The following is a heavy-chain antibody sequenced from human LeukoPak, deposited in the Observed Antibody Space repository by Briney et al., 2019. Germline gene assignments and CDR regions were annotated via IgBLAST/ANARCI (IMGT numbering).Heavy chain of an antibody. D-gene: IGHD4-17*01. CDR1: GFTFSSYS. Sequence: PGGSLRLSCAASGFTFSSYSMNWVRQAPGKGLEWVSYISSSSSTIYYADSVKGRFTISRDNAKNSLYLQMNSLRAEDTAVYYCAREFYGDPYYFDYWGQGTLVTVSS. CDR3: AREFYGDPYYFDY. CDR2: ISSSSSTI. J-gene: IGHJ4*02. V-gene: IGHV3-48*04.